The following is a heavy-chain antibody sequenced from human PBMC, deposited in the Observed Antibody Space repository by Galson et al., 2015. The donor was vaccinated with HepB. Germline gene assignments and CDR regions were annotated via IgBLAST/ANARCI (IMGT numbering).Heavy chain of an antibody. J-gene: IGHJ4*02. V-gene: IGHV3-30*04. D-gene: IGHD1-26*01. CDR2: ISYDGSNK. CDR1: GFTFSSYA. CDR3: ARDRSGSYWVFDY. Sequence: SLRLSCAASGFTFSSYAMHWVRQAPGKGLEWVAVISYDGSNKYYADSVKGRFTISRDNSKNTLYLQMNSLRAEYTAVYYCARDRSGSYWVFDYWGQGTLVTVSS.